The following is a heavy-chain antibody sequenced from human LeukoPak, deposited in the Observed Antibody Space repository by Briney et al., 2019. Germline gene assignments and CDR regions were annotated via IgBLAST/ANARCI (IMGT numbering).Heavy chain of an antibody. D-gene: IGHD1-26*01. J-gene: IGHJ4*02. CDR2: MSSSSGLI. CDR3: AREFDGSASGAGY. V-gene: IGHV3-21*01. CDR1: GFTFSRYS. Sequence: GGSLRLSCAASGFTFSRYSMNWVRQAPGKGLEWVSSMSSSSGLIYYGGSVKGRFTVSRDNAKRSLYLHMNSLRADDTAVYYCAREFDGSASGAGYWGQGTLVTVSS.